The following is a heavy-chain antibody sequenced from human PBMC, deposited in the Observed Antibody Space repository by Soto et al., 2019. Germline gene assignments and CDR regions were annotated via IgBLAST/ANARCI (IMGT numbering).Heavy chain of an antibody. J-gene: IGHJ6*02. V-gene: IGHV4-39*07. CDR3: ARDINHYYYYYGMDV. CDR2: IYSSENT. Sequence: SETLSLTCTVSGGSVSSSSYSWGWIRQSPGKGLEWIGTIYSSENTYYNPSLLSRVTISVDTSKNQFSLKLSSVTAADTAVYYCARDINHYYYYYGMDVWGQGTTVTV. D-gene: IGHD1-20*01. CDR1: GGSVSSSSYS.